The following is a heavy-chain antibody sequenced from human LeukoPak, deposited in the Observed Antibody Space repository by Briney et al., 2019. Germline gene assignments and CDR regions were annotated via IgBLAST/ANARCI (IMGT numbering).Heavy chain of an antibody. CDR2: IYTSGST. J-gene: IGHJ6*03. CDR1: GGSISIYY. Sequence: SETLSLTCTVSGGSISIYYWNWIRQPAGKGLEWIGRIYTSGSTNYNPSLKSRVTMSVDTSKNQFSLKLSSVTAADTAVYYCARGSRLRSYYYYYMDVWGKGTTVTVSS. D-gene: IGHD6-13*01. V-gene: IGHV4-4*07. CDR3: ARGSRLRSYYYYYMDV.